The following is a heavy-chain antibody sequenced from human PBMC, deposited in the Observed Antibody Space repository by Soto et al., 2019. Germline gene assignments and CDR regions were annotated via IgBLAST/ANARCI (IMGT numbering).Heavy chain of an antibody. CDR2: INHSGST. J-gene: IGHJ4*02. Sequence: QVQLQQWGAGLLKPSETLSLTCAGYGGSFSGYYWSWIRQPPGKGLEWIGEINHSGSTNYNPSLKSRVTISVDTSKNQFSLKLSSVTAADTAVYYCARGLVDYGDYVYFDYWGQGTLVTVSS. V-gene: IGHV4-34*01. CDR3: ARGLVDYGDYVYFDY. D-gene: IGHD4-17*01. CDR1: GGSFSGYY.